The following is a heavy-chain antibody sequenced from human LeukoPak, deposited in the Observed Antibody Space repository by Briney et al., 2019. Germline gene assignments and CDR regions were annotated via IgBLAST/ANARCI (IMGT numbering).Heavy chain of an antibody. CDR3: ARATYGSGSYSAEYYYYMDV. D-gene: IGHD3-10*01. J-gene: IGHJ6*03. CDR2: MNPNSGNT. Sequence: ASVKVSCKASGYTFTSYDINWVRQATGQGLEWMGWMNPNSGNTGYAQKFQGRVTITRNTSISTAYMELSSLRSEDTAVYYCARATYGSGSYSAEYYYYMDVWGKGTTVTVSS. CDR1: GYTFTSYD. V-gene: IGHV1-8*03.